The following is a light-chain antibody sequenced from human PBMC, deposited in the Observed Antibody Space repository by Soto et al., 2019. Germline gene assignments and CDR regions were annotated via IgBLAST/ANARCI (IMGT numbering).Light chain of an antibody. CDR2: DVS. V-gene: IGLV2-14*03. J-gene: IGLJ2*01. CDR1: SSDVGGYDY. Sequence: QSALTQPASVSGSPGQSLTISCTGTSSDVGGYDYVSWYQHHPGKAPRLMIYDVSNRPSGISNRFSASKSGNTASLTISGLQAEDEADYYCSSYTSSSSVFFGGVTKLTVL. CDR3: SSYTSSSSVF.